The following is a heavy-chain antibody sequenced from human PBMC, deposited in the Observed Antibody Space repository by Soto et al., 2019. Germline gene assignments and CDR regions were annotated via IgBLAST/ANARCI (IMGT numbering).Heavy chain of an antibody. J-gene: IGHJ4*02. V-gene: IGHV1-18*01. CDR3: ASGRYGDY. CDR2: ISAHNGNT. D-gene: IGHD1-26*01. Sequence: QVHLVQSGAEVRKPGASVKVSCKGSGYTFTSYGITWVRQAPGQGLEWMGWISAHNGNTNYAQKLQGRVTVTRDTSASTAYRELRSVRSDDTSGYYGASGRYGDYWGQGALVTVSS. CDR1: GYTFTSYG.